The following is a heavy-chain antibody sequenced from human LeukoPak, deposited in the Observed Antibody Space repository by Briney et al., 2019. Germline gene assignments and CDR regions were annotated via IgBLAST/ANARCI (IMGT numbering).Heavy chain of an antibody. D-gene: IGHD3-22*01. V-gene: IGHV4-4*07. CDR1: GGSISSYY. CDR2: IYTSGST. J-gene: IGHJ4*02. Sequence: SETLSLTCTVSGGSISSYYWSWIRQPAGKGLEWIGRIYTSGSTNYNPSLKSRVTISVDTSKNQFSLKLSSVTAADTAVYYCARGSSYYDSSGYDYWGQGTLVTVSS. CDR3: ARGSSYYDSSGYDY.